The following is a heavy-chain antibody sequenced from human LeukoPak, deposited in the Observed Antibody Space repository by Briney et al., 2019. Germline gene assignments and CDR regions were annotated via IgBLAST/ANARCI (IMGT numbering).Heavy chain of an antibody. CDR2: ISGSGGST. CDR1: GFTFSDYY. CDR3: AKGYDFWSGYYHDDAFDI. V-gene: IGHV3-23*01. D-gene: IGHD3-3*01. Sequence: GGSLRLSCAASGFTFSDYYMSWIRQAPGKGLEWVSAISGSGGSTYYADSVKGRFTISRDNSKNTLYLQMNSLRAEDTAVYYCAKGYDFWSGYYHDDAFDIWGQGTMVTVSS. J-gene: IGHJ3*02.